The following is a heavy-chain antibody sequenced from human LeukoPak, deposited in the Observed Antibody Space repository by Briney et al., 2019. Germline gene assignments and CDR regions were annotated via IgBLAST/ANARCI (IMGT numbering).Heavy chain of an antibody. J-gene: IGHJ3*02. V-gene: IGHV1-46*01. D-gene: IGHD6-19*01. Sequence: ASVKVSCKASGYTFTSYYMHWVRQAPGQGLEWMGIINPSGSTSNAQKFQGRVTMTRDMSTTTVYMELSSLRSEDTAVYYCARGQWLGHDAFDIWGLGTMVTVSS. CDR2: INPSGST. CDR1: GYTFTSYY. CDR3: ARGQWLGHDAFDI.